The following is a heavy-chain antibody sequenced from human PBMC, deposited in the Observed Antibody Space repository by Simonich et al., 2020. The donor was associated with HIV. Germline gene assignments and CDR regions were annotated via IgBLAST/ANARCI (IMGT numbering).Heavy chain of an antibody. CDR1: GYFICSGYY. CDR2: IYHREGN. V-gene: IGHV4-38-2*01. CDR3: AAGHGLLRFLEWEGTYMDV. J-gene: IGHJ6*03. Sequence: QVQLQASGPGLVKPSETLSLTCAVSGYFICSGYYWGWIRQPPGKGLEWIGSIYHREGNNYNPSLKSRVTISVDMSKTQVSLKLSSMTAADTAVYYCAAGHGLLRFLEWEGTYMDVWGKGTTVTVSS. D-gene: IGHD3-3*01.